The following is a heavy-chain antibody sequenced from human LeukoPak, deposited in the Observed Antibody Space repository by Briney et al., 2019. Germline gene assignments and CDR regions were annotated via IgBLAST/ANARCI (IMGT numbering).Heavy chain of an antibody. CDR1: GFTFSSYW. CDR3: AKDPWYY. J-gene: IGHJ4*02. V-gene: IGHV3-74*01. CDR2: INGDGGSA. Sequence: GGSLRLSCVASGFTFSSYWIHWVRQAPGKGLVWVSRINGDGGSADYADSVKGRFTISRDNAKNTLYLQMNSLRAEDTAVYYCAKDPWYYWGQGTLVTVSS.